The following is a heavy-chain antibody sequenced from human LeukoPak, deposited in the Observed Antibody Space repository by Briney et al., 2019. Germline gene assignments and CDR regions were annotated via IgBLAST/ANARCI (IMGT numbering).Heavy chain of an antibody. V-gene: IGHV3-30*02. Sequence: GGSLRLSCAASGFTFSSYGMHWVRQAPGKGLEWVAFIRYDGSNKYYADSVKGRFTISRDNSKNTLYLQMNSLRAEDTAVYYCAKVWHYYDSSGYPYDVDYWGQGTLVTVSS. CDR2: IRYDGSNK. D-gene: IGHD3-22*01. CDR1: GFTFSSYG. J-gene: IGHJ4*02. CDR3: AKVWHYYDSSGYPYDVDY.